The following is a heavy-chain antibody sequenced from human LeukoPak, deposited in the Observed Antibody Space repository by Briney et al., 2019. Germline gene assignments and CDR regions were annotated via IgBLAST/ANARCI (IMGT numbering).Heavy chain of an antibody. Sequence: PSETLTLTCTVSGYSISSGYYWSWIRQPPGKGLEWIGEINHSGSTNYNPSLKSRVTISVDTSKNQFSLKLSSVTAADTAVYYCARRRDGYRATYYYYMDVWGKGTTVTISS. J-gene: IGHJ6*03. V-gene: IGHV4-38-2*02. D-gene: IGHD5-24*01. CDR1: GYSISSGYY. CDR2: INHSGST. CDR3: ARRRDGYRATYYYYMDV.